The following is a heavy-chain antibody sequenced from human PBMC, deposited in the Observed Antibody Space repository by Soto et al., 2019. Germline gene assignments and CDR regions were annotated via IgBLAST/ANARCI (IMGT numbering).Heavy chain of an antibody. D-gene: IGHD3-10*01. V-gene: IGHV4-31*03. Sequence: SETLSLPYTVSGVSISSGGYYWSCIRQHPGKDLEWIGYIYYSGSTYYNPSLKSRVTISVDTSKNQFSLKLSSVTAADTAVYYCAGQPTAGSYYDLGSYYYYYAMDVWGQGTTVT. CDR3: AGQPTAGSYYDLGSYYYYYAMDV. CDR2: IYYSGST. CDR1: GVSISSGGYY. J-gene: IGHJ6*02.